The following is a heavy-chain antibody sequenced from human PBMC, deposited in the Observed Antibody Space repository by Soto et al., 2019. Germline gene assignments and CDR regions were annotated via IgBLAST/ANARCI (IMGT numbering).Heavy chain of an antibody. CDR1: GGSISSGVYY. V-gene: IGHV4-31*03. Sequence: SETLSLTCSISGGSISSGVYYGIWFRQRPGKGLEWIGYVYFNENTYYNPSLKSRVTISVGTSKSQFSLRLSSVTAADAAVYYCARQITMARGIDFWGPGISVTVSS. CDR3: ARQITMARGIDF. CDR2: VYFNENT. J-gene: IGHJ4*02. D-gene: IGHD3-10*01.